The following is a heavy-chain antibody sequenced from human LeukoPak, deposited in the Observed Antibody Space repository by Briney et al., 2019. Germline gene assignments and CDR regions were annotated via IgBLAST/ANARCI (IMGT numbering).Heavy chain of an antibody. J-gene: IGHJ3*02. CDR3: ATERSEYFYDSGYDAFDI. CDR1: GFAFSDAW. CDR2: IQSKTDGGST. D-gene: IGHD3-10*01. V-gene: IGHV3-15*01. Sequence: PGGSLRLSCAASGFAFSDAWMSWVRQTPGKGLEWVGRIQSKTDGGSTDYAAAVKGRFTVSRSDSKSALYLQMNSLKTDDTAVYYCATERSEYFYDSGYDAFDIWGQGTVVTVSS.